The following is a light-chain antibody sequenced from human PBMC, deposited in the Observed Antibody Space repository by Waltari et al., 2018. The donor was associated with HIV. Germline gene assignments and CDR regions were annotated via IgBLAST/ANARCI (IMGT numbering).Light chain of an antibody. Sequence: QSALTQPASVSASPGQSLTISCTGTSSDIGGHYSVSWYQQLPGKAPKLMLYEVTYRPSGVSNRFSGSKSGNTASLTISGLQGEDEADYYCLSYTITNTLVFGGGTKLTVL. J-gene: IGLJ3*02. CDR3: LSYTITNTLV. CDR2: EVT. V-gene: IGLV2-14*01. CDR1: SSDIGGHYS.